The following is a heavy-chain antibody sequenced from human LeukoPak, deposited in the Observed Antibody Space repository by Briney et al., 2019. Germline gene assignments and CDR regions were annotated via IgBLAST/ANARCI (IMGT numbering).Heavy chain of an antibody. V-gene: IGHV1-18*01. CDR1: GSTFTSYG. CDR2: ISAYNGNT. D-gene: IGHD3-10*01. CDR3: ARVIREDLSYGSYYFDY. Sequence: ASVKVSCKASGSTFTSYGISWVRQPPAQGLEGMGCISAYNGNTNYAQKLQGRVTMTTDTSTSTDYMELRSLRSDDTAVYYRARVIREDLSYGSYYFDYWGQGTLVTVSS. J-gene: IGHJ4*02.